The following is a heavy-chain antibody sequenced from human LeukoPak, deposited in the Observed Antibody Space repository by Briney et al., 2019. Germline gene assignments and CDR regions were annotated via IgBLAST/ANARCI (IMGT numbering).Heavy chain of an antibody. Sequence: GGSLRLSCAASGFTFSSYAMSWVRQAPGKGLEWVSAISGSGGSSYYADSAKGRFTISRDISKNTLYLQVNSLRAEDTAVYYCAKGSRFFDYWGQGTLVTVSS. V-gene: IGHV3-23*01. CDR1: GFTFSSYA. CDR3: AKGSRFFDY. J-gene: IGHJ4*02. CDR2: ISGSGGSS.